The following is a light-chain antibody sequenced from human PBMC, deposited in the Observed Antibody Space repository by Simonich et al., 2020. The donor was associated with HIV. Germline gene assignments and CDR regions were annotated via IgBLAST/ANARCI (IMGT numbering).Light chain of an antibody. CDR2: WSS. V-gene: IGKV4-1*01. J-gene: IGKJ2*01. Sequence: DIVMTQSPDSLAVSLGERATINCKSSQSVLYSSNNKNYLAWYQQKPGQPPKLLIYWSSTRESGVPARFSGSGSGTHFTLTISSLQAEDVAVYYCQQYYTTPYTFGQGTKLEIK. CDR3: QQYYTTPYT. CDR1: QSVLYSSNNKNY.